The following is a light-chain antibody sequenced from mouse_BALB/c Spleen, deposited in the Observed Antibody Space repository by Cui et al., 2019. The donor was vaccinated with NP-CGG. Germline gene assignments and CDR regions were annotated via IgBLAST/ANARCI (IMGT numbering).Light chain of an antibody. CDR2: GTN. Sequence: AVVTKESALTTSPGETVTITCRSSTGAVITSNYANWFQEKPDHLFTGLIGGTNNRAPGVPARFSGSLIGDKASLTITGAQTEDEAIYFCALWYSNHWVFGGGTKLTVL. CDR3: ALWYSNHWV. J-gene: IGLJ1*01. CDR1: TGAVITSNY. V-gene: IGLV1*01.